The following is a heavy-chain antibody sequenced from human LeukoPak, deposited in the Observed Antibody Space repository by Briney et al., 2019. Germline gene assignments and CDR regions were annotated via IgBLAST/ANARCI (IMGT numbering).Heavy chain of an antibody. D-gene: IGHD3-16*01. J-gene: IGHJ4*02. CDR1: GFTFSSYE. Sequence: GGSLRLSCAASGFTFSSYEMNWVRQAPGKGLDWVSYISTSGSTIYYADSVKGRFTISRDNAKNSLYLQMNSLRAEDTAVYYCAKSPRVSPYYFDYWGQGTLVTVSS. V-gene: IGHV3-48*03. CDR3: AKSPRVSPYYFDY. CDR2: ISTSGSTI.